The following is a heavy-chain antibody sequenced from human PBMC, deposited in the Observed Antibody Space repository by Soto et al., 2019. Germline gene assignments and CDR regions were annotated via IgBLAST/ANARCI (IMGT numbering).Heavy chain of an antibody. Sequence: QARLVQSGGGLVQSGRSLTLSCEASGFLFSTSTLNWVRRAPGKGLEWVAEISSRGTDIYYADSVKGRFIISRDNSKNTLYLLLDRVKSDDTAVYFCATLGRADYPPLAAWGQGTLVTVSS. CDR2: ISSRGTDI. CDR1: GFLFSTST. D-gene: IGHD4-17*01. J-gene: IGHJ5*02. CDR3: ATLGRADYPPLAA. V-gene: IGHV3-30*14.